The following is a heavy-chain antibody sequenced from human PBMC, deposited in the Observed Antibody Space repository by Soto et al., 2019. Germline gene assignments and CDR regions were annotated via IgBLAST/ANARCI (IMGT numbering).Heavy chain of an antibody. V-gene: IGHV4-39*01. CDR2: IYYSGST. CDR3: ARLRDGRYCSGGSCYVPTNWFDP. J-gene: IGHJ5*02. CDR1: GCSIRSSSYY. Sequence: SETQSLTSTFSGCSIRSSSYYWGWIRQPPGKGLEWIGSIYYSGSTYYNPSLKSRVTISVDTSKNQFSLKLSSVTAADTAVYYCARLRDGRYCSGGSCYVPTNWFDPWGQGTLVTVSS. D-gene: IGHD2-15*01.